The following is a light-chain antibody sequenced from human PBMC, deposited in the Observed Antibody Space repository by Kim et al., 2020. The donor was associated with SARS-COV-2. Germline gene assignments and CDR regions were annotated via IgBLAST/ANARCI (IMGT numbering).Light chain of an antibody. V-gene: IGKV3D-7*01. CDR2: GAS. J-gene: IGKJ2*01. CDR3: QQDYNLPYT. CDR1: KRVSSSY. Sequence: SPGERDPLSCRASKRVSSSYLSWYQQKPGQAPRLLIYGASTRAAGIPARFSGSGSGTDFTLTISSLQPEDFAVYYCQQDYNLPYTFGQGTKLEI.